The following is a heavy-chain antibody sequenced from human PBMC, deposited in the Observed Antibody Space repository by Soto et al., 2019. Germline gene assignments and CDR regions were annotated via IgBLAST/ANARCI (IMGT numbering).Heavy chain of an antibody. D-gene: IGHD3-10*01. CDR2: IYYSGST. CDR1: SCTIRNCTYH. J-gene: IGHJ6*02. Sequence: SESLSHTFSNCSCTIRNCTYHRWWRRQPPGKGLEWIGSIYYSGSTYYNPSLKIRVTISVDTSRNQFSLKLSSVTAADTAVYYCAAPVYGSGSYSGMDVWGQGTTVS. CDR3: AAPVYGSGSYSGMDV. V-gene: IGHV4-39*01.